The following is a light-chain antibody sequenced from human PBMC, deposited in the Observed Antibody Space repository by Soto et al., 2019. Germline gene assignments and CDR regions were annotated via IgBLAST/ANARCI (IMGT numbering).Light chain of an antibody. V-gene: IGKV3-20*01. CDR2: GAS. CDR3: QQYGSSPPT. Sequence: EIVLTQSPGNLSLSPGERATLSCRASQSVSSSYLAWYQQKPGQAPRLLIYGASSRATGIPDRFSGSGSGTDCTLTISRLEPEDFAVYYCQQYGSSPPTFGQGTKVEIK. J-gene: IGKJ1*01. CDR1: QSVSSSY.